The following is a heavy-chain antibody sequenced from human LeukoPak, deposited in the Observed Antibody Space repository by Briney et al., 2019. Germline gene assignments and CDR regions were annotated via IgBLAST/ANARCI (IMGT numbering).Heavy chain of an antibody. D-gene: IGHD5-18*01. CDR3: VSPRGFSYGYFDY. CDR2: IYYSKNT. J-gene: IGHJ4*02. V-gene: IGHV4-39*01. CDR1: GGSISSSSAY. Sequence: SETLSLTCTVSGGSISSSSAYWGWIRQPPGKGLEWIGSIYYSKNTYYNPSLKSRVTISAHTSKNQLSLTLGSVSATDTAVYYCVSPRGFSYGYFDYWGQGTLVTVSS.